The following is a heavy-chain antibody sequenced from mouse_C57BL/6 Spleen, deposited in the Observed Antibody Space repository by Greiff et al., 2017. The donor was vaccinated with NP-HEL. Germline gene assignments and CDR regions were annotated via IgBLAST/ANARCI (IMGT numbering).Heavy chain of an antibody. V-gene: IGHV1-26*01. Sequence: EVQLHQSGPELVKPGASVKISCKASGYTFTDYYMNWVKQSHGKSLEWIGDINPNNGGTSYNQKFKGKATLTVDKSSSTAYMELRSLTSEDSAVYYCARDDYDPAWFAYWGQGTLVTVSA. CDR3: ARDDYDPAWFAY. CDR1: GYTFTDYY. CDR2: INPNNGGT. D-gene: IGHD2-4*01. J-gene: IGHJ3*01.